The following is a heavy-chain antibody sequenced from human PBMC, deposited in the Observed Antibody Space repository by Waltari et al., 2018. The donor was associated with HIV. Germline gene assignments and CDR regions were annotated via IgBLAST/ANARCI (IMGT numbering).Heavy chain of an antibody. CDR1: GGSITGYY. V-gene: IGHV4-59*01. J-gene: IGHJ4*02. CDR2: IYHSGNT. CDR3: ARCPYQYSPYYFDY. Sequence: SGPGLVKPSETLSLTCSVSGGSITGYYWSWIRQPPGKGLEWIGYIYHSGNTNYNPSLKSRVTISVDTSKNQFSLNLSSVTAADTAVYFCARCPYQYSPYYFDYWGQGALVTVSS. D-gene: IGHD1-26*01.